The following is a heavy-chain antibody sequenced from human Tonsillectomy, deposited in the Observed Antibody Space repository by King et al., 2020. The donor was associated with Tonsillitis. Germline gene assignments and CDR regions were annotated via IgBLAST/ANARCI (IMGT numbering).Heavy chain of an antibody. J-gene: IGHJ4*02. D-gene: IGHD4-11*01. CDR1: GFTFSDHY. V-gene: IGHV3-72*01. CDR2: TATKANNYAT. CDR3: ARDDSDYAVFDY. Sequence: VQLVESGGGLVQPGGSLRLSCAASGFTFSDHYLNWVRQAPGKGLEWVGHTATKANNYATQYAASVKGRITFSRDDSKNSLFLQLKSLKTEDTAVYFCARDDSDYAVFDYWGQGTLVTVSS.